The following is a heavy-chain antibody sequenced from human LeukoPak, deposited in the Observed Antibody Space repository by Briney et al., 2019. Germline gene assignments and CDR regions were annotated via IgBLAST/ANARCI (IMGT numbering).Heavy chain of an antibody. CDR3: ARGRGDYGDYAIDIDY. V-gene: IGHV1-8*01. CDR2: MNPNSGNT. J-gene: IGHJ4*02. Sequence: GASVKVSCKASGYTFTSYDINWVRQATGQGLEWMGWMNPNSGNTGYAQKFQGRVTMTRNTSISTAYMELSSLRSEDTAVYYCARGRGDYGDYAIDIDYWGQGTLVTVSS. D-gene: IGHD4-17*01. CDR1: GYTFTSYD.